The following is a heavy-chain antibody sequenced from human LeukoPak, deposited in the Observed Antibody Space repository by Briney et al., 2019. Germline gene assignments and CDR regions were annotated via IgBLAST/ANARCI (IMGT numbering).Heavy chain of an antibody. CDR2: IYSGGST. V-gene: IGHV3-53*01. Sequence: TGGSLRLSCAASGFAVSSNYMSWVRQAPGKGLEWVSVIYSGGSTYYADSVKGRFTISRDNSKNTLYLQMNSLRAEDTAVYYCARDKETAAGTWDYWGQGTLVTVSS. J-gene: IGHJ4*02. CDR1: GFAVSSNY. D-gene: IGHD6-13*01. CDR3: ARDKETAAGTWDY.